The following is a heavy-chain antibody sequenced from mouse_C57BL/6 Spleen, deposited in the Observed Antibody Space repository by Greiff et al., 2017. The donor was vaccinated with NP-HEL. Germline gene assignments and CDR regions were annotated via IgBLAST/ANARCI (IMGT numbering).Heavy chain of an antibody. CDR3: ASRGLDAGDLTLDY. Sequence: VQLMQSGAELVKPGASVKLSCTASGFNIKDYYMHWVKQRTGQGLEWIGMIDPEDGATDYSPKFQGKSTITADKSSNTAYLQLSSLTSEDAAVYYGASRGLDAGDLTLDYRGHGATLTVSS. J-gene: IGHJ2*01. CDR1: GFNIKDYY. CDR2: IDPEDGAT. V-gene: IGHV14-2*01. D-gene: IGHD2-13*01.